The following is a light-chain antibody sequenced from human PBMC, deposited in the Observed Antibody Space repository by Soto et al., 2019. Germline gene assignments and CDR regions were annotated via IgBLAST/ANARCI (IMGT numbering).Light chain of an antibody. J-gene: IGKJ5*01. Sequence: DIVMTQSPDSLAVSLGETATINCKSSQTVLYSSDNNNYLAWYQQKPGQAPKLLIYWASYRESGVPDRFSGGGSGTDFTLTISSLQADDVAVYYCQQYLTTPLTVGQGTRLETK. CDR1: QTVLYSSDNNNY. CDR3: QQYLTTPLT. V-gene: IGKV4-1*01. CDR2: WAS.